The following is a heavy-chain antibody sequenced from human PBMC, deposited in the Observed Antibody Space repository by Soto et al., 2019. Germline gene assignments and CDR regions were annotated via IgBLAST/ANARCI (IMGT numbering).Heavy chain of an antibody. V-gene: IGHV1-3*01. CDR3: ARGPDVLAAIPADY. CDR2: INAGNGNT. Sequence: QVQLVQSGAEVKKPGASVKVSCKASGYTFTSYAMHWVRQAPGQRLEWMGWINAGNGNTKYSQKFQGRVTITRDTSASTAYMELSSLRSEDTAVYYCARGPDVLAAIPADYWGQGTLVTVSS. D-gene: IGHD2-2*02. J-gene: IGHJ4*02. CDR1: GYTFTSYA.